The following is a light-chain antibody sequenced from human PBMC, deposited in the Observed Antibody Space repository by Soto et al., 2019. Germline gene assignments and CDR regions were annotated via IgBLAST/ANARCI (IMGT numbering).Light chain of an antibody. Sequence: QSALTQPPSASGSPGQSVTISCTGNKNDIGVYDFVSWYQHHPGKAPRLIIYEVVQRPSGVPDRFSGSKSSNTASLTVSGLQAADEGDYFCKSYAGSNTYVFGSGTKLTVL. J-gene: IGLJ1*01. CDR2: EVV. V-gene: IGLV2-8*01. CDR1: KNDIGVYDF. CDR3: KSYAGSNTYV.